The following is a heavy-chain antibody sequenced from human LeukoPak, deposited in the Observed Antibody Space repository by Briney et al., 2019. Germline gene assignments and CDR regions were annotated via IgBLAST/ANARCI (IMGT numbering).Heavy chain of an antibody. CDR2: IYYIGSA. J-gene: IGHJ6*02. CDR1: GGSISINY. V-gene: IGHV4-59*08. CDR3: ARHVVRLGYSYGMDV. D-gene: IGHD3-16*01. Sequence: SETLSLTCTVSGGSISINYWSWIRQPPGKGLEWIGYIYYIGSANYNPSLKSRVTISLDTPKNQFSLKLSSVTAADTAVYYCARHVVRLGYSYGMDVWGQGTTVTVSS.